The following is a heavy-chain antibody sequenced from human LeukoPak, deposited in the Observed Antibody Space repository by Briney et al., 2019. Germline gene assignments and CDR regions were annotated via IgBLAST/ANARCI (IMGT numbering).Heavy chain of an antibody. CDR1: GYSFSNFD. V-gene: IGHV1-8*01. Sequence: ASLKVSCKASGYSFSNFDINWVRQAAGQGPERMGRLDPHSGDTDYVQKFQGRVIMTKNTSINTAYLELRSLTSEDTAVYYCARSRRGYYMDVWGRGTTVTVSS. J-gene: IGHJ6*03. CDR2: LDPHSGDT. D-gene: IGHD3-10*01. CDR3: ARSRRGYYMDV.